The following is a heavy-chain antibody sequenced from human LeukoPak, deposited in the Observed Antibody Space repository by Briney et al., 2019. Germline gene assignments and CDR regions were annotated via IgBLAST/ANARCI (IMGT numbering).Heavy chain of an antibody. Sequence: ASVKVSCKASGYSFTSNFIHWVRQAPGQGLEWMGMIYPRDGSTSYAQKFQGRVTVTRDTSTSTVHMELSGLRSEDTAVYYCARDQEAFDYWGQGTLVTVSS. CDR1: GYSFTSNF. J-gene: IGHJ4*02. CDR2: IYPRDGST. V-gene: IGHV1-46*01. CDR3: ARDQEAFDY.